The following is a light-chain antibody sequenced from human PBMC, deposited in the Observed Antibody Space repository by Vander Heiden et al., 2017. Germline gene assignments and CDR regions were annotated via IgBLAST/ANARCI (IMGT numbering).Light chain of an antibody. CDR3: CSYAGSYTSL. Sequence: QSALTQPRSVYGSLGPSVTTSCAGTGSDVGGYNFASLYHPHPGHSPSLLIYDVTRRPSGVPDRFSGSKSGNTASLTISGRQAEDEADYYCCSYAGSYTSLFGGGTELTVL. J-gene: IGLJ3*02. CDR2: DVT. CDR1: GSDVGGYNF. V-gene: IGLV2-11*01.